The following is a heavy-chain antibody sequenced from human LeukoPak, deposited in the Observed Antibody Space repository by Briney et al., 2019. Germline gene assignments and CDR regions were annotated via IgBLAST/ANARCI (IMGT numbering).Heavy chain of an antibody. D-gene: IGHD5-18*01. V-gene: IGHV3-30-3*01. CDR3: AKDSQLWKSIDY. J-gene: IGHJ4*02. CDR1: GFTFSSYA. Sequence: GGSLRLSCAASGFTFSSYAMHWVRQAPGKGLEWVAVISYDGSNKYYTDSVKGRFTISRDNSKNSLYLQMNSLRTEDTALYYCAKDSQLWKSIDYWGQGTLVTVSS. CDR2: ISYDGSNK.